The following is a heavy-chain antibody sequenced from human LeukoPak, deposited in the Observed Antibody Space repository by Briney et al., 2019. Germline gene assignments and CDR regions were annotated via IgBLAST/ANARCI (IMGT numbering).Heavy chain of an antibody. Sequence: SVKVSCKASGYTFTGYYMHWVRQAPGQGLEWMGWIKPNSGGTNYPQKFQGRVTMTRYTSISTAYMELGRLRSDDTAVYYCARYHYYYDSSGYRYYFDYWGQGTLVTVSS. CDR1: GYTFTGYY. J-gene: IGHJ4*02. V-gene: IGHV1-2*02. D-gene: IGHD3-22*01. CDR2: IKPNSGGT. CDR3: ARYHYYYDSSGYRYYFDY.